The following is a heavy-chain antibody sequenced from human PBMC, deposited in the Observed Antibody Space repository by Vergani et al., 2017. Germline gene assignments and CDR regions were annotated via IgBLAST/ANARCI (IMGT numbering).Heavy chain of an antibody. V-gene: IGHV1-69*04. CDR3: ARVIAAAGTGNNWFDP. D-gene: IGHD6-13*01. Sequence: QVQLVQSGAEVKKPGSSVKVSCKASGGTFSSYALSWVRQAPGQGLEWMGRIIPILGIANYAQKFQGRVTITADKSTSTAYMELSSLRSEDTAVYYCARVIAAAGTGNNWFDPWGQGTRVTVSS. J-gene: IGHJ5*02. CDR2: IIPILGIA. CDR1: GGTFSSYA.